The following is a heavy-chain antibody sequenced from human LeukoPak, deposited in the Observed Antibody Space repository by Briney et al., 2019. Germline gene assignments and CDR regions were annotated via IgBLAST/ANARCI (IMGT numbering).Heavy chain of an antibody. V-gene: IGHV3-21*01. J-gene: IGHJ4*02. CDR3: ARWSRDCSGGSCYSGDDY. D-gene: IGHD2-15*01. CDR2: ISSSSSYI. CDR1: GFTFSSYS. Sequence: GGSLRLSCAASGFTFSSYSMNWVRQAPGKGLEWVSSISSSSSYIYYADSVKGRFTISRDNAKNSLYLQMNSLRAEDTAVYYCARWSRDCSGGSCYSGDDYGGQGTLVTVSS.